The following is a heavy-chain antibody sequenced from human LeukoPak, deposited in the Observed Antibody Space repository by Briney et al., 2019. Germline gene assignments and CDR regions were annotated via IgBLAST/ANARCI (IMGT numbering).Heavy chain of an antibody. D-gene: IGHD6-6*01. Sequence: GESLKISCKGSGYSFTNYWIGWVRQMPGKGLEWMAIVYPTDSDTRYCPSFQGQVTVSADKSISTVYLQWSSLRASDTAMYYCARHRSDSSSSPIDYWGQGTLVTVSS. V-gene: IGHV5-51*01. CDR3: ARHRSDSSSSPIDY. CDR1: GYSFTNYW. J-gene: IGHJ4*02. CDR2: VYPTDSDT.